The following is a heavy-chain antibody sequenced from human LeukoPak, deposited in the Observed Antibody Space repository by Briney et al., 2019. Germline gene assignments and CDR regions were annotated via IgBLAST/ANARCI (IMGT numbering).Heavy chain of an antibody. CDR1: EFTFSSYS. V-gene: IGHV3-23*01. CDR2: TSSSDAGA. D-gene: IGHD2-21*01. CDR3: ARAPVTSCRGAYCYPFDY. J-gene: IGHJ4*02. Sequence: GGSLRLSFAASEFTFSSYSMNWVRQAPGKGLEWVSATSSSDAGAYHADSVRGRFTISRDNSKNTLYLQMNSLRVEDAAVYYCARAPVTSCRGAYCYPFDYWGQGTLVTVSS.